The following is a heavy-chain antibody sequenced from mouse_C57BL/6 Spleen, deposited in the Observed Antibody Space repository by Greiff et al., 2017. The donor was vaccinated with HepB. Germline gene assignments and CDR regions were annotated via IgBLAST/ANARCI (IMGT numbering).Heavy chain of an antibody. J-gene: IGHJ1*03. Sequence: QVQLQQSGAELVMPGASVKLSCKASGYTFTSYWMHWVKQRPGQGLEWIGEIDPSDSYTNYNQKFKGKSTLTVDKSSSTAYMQLSSLTSEDSAVYYCARLRRGAFDVWGTGTTVTVSS. CDR2: IDPSDSYT. D-gene: IGHD2-12*01. CDR1: GYTFTSYW. CDR3: ARLRRGAFDV. V-gene: IGHV1-69*01.